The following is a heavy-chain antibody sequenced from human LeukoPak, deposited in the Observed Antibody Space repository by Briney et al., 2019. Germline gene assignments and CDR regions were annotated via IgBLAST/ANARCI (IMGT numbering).Heavy chain of an antibody. CDR1: GYSISSGYY. CDR2: IYHSGST. Sequence: PSETLSLTCAVSGYSISSGYYWGWIRQPPGKGLEWIGSIYHSGSTYYNPSLKSRVTISADTSKNQFSLKLRSVTAADTAVCYCARQSGDFDYWGQGTLVTVSS. V-gene: IGHV4-38-2*01. J-gene: IGHJ4*02. D-gene: IGHD4-17*01. CDR3: ARQSGDFDY.